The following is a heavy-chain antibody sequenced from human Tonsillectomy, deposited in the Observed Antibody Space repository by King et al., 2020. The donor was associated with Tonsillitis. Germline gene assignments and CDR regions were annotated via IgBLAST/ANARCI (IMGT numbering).Heavy chain of an antibody. J-gene: IGHJ4*02. D-gene: IGHD3-22*01. CDR2: MYYSGSS. CDR3: ARHVQYFYDSSGYSPGHVHYFDY. CDR1: GGSISSSGYY. Sequence: QLQESGPGLVKPSETLSLTCTVSGGSISSSGYYWGWIRQPPGKGLEGIGSMYYSGSSYYNPSLRSRVTLSVDTSKNKFSLKLSSVTAADTAVYYCARHVQYFYDSSGYSPGHVHYFDYWGQGTLVTVSS. V-gene: IGHV4-39*01.